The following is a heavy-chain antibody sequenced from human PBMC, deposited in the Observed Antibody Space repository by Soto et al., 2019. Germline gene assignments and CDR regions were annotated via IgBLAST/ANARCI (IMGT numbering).Heavy chain of an antibody. J-gene: IGHJ4*02. D-gene: IGHD3-16*02. CDR3: ARVDDYVWGSYQLDY. Sequence: ASVKGLCKASGYTFTSYAMHWVRQAPGQRLEWMGWINAGNGNTKYSQKFQGRVTITRDTSASTAYMELSSLRSEDTAVYYCARVDDYVWGSYQLDYWGQGTLVTVSS. V-gene: IGHV1-3*01. CDR1: GYTFTSYA. CDR2: INAGNGNT.